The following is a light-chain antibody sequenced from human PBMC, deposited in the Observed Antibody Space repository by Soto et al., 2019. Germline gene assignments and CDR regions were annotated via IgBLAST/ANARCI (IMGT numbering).Light chain of an antibody. Sequence: EIVLTQSPGTLSLSPGERATLSCRASQSVSSYLAWYQQKPGQAPRLLIYDASNRATGIPARFSGSGPGTDFTLTISSLEPEDFEVYYCQQRSNWPWTFGQGTKVDIK. CDR1: QSVSSY. V-gene: IGKV3-11*01. CDR2: DAS. J-gene: IGKJ1*01. CDR3: QQRSNWPWT.